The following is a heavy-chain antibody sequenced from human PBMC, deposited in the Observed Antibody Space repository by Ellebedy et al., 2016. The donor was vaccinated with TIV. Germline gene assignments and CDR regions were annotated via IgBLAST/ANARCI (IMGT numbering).Heavy chain of an antibody. CDR2: INPNSGGT. J-gene: IGHJ4*02. CDR3: ATLMIRDYYFDY. V-gene: IGHV1-2*02. D-gene: IGHD3-10*01. Sequence: AASVKVSCKASGYTFTGYYMHWVRQAPGQGLEWMGWINPNSGGTNYAQKFQGRVTMTRDTSISTAYMELSRLSSDDTAMYYCATLMIRDYYFDYWGQGTLVTVSS. CDR1: GYTFTGYY.